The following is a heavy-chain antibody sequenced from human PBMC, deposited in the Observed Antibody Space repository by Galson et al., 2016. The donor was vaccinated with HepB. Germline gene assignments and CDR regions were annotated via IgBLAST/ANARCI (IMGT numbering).Heavy chain of an antibody. V-gene: IGHV4-61*08. J-gene: IGHJ4*02. CDR1: GGSISSGDYY. D-gene: IGHD3-3*01. Sequence: SETLSLTCTVSGGSISSGDYYWSWIRQPPGKGLEWIGEINHSGGTSYNPSLKGRVTISIDTSKNQFSLKVSSVTAADMAVYFCARDLWSGGPEGYWGQGTLVSVSS. CDR2: INHSGGT. CDR3: ARDLWSGGPEGY.